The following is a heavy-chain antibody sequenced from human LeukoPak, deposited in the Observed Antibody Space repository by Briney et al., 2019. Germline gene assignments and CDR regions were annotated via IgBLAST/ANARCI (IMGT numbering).Heavy chain of an antibody. J-gene: IGHJ4*02. CDR2: ISYDGSNK. Sequence: GGSLRLSCAASGFTFSSYAMHWVRQAPGKGLEWVAVISYDGSNKYYADSVKGRFTISRDNSKNTLYLQMNSLRAEDTAVYYCARANSLGSWGQGSLVTVSS. D-gene: IGHD1-14*01. V-gene: IGHV3-30-3*01. CDR3: ARANSLGS. CDR1: GFTFSSYA.